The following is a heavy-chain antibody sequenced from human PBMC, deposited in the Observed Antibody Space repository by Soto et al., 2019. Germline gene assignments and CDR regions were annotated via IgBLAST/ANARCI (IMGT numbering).Heavy chain of an antibody. CDR3: ARHEATYYNFYGMDV. V-gene: IGHV5-51*01. CDR2: IHPGESDT. CDR1: GYSFTTYW. Sequence: VESLKISWKSYGYSFTTYWIAWVRQMPGKGLEWMGSIHPGESDTRYSPSFQGQVTISADRSITTAYLQWSSLKASDTAMYYCARHEATYYNFYGMDVWGQGTTVTSP. J-gene: IGHJ6*02.